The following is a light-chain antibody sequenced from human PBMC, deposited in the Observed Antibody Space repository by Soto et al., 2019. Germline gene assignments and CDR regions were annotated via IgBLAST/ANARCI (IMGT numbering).Light chain of an antibody. J-gene: IGKJ2*01. V-gene: IGKV1-5*03. CDR3: QQYNDSFPYT. CDR1: QSINTW. Sequence: DIEMTQSPSTLSTSVGDRVTITCRASQSINTWLAWYQQKPGTVPKLLIYEASTLESGVPSRFSGSRSGTEFTLTVSSLQPDQFATYYCQQYNDSFPYTFGQGTKLEIK. CDR2: EAS.